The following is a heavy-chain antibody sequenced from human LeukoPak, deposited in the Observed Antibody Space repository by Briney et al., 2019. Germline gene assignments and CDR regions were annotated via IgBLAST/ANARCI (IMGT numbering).Heavy chain of an antibody. CDR1: GYTFTSYG. D-gene: IGHD3-10*01. Sequence: GASVKVSCKASGYTFTSYGISWVRQAPGQGLEWMGWISAYNGNTNHAQKLQGRVTMTTDTSTSTAYMELRSLRSDDTAVYYCAREELLWFGELSPFLDYWGQGTLVTVSS. J-gene: IGHJ4*02. V-gene: IGHV1-18*01. CDR2: ISAYNGNT. CDR3: AREELLWFGELSPFLDY.